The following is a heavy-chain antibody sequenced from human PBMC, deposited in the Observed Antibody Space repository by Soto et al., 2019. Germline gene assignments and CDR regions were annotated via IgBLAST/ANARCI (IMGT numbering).Heavy chain of an antibody. V-gene: IGHV3-23*01. CDR3: ARVNRDDYGDYCLDF. J-gene: IGHJ4*02. Sequence: GGPLRLSFVASGCTVSNYPRTWVRLTPGKGLEWVSAISGSGGSTTYIGSVKGRLTTTRDNSRNPLSLRVNSLRAEDTALYYCARVNRDDYGDYCLDFWGQGTLVTVSS. CDR1: GCTVSNYP. CDR2: ISGSGGST. D-gene: IGHD4-17*01.